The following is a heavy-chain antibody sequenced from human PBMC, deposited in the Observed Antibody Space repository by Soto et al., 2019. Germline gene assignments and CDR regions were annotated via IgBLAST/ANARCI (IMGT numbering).Heavy chain of an antibody. CDR3: AKDHLGYCISTSCPLDY. CDR1: GFTFSSYG. CDR2: ILYDGSNK. Sequence: QVQLVESGGGVVQPGRSLRLSCAASGFTFSSYGMHWVRQAPGKGLEWVAVILYDGSNKYHAGSVKGRFTISRDNSKNTLYLQMNSLRAEDTAVYYCAKDHLGYCISTSCPLDYWGQGTLVTVSS. V-gene: IGHV3-30*18. D-gene: IGHD2-2*01. J-gene: IGHJ4*02.